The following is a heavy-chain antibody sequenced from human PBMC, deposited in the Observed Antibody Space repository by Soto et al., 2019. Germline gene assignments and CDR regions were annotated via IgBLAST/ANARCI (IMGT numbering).Heavy chain of an antibody. J-gene: IGHJ5*02. CDR3: ARESGFASCWSER. CDR2: ISSSVSTI. D-gene: IGHD3-3*01. CDR1: GFTFSSYE. Sequence: WGSRRLSCAASGFTFSSYEMNWVRQAPGKGLEWVSYISSSVSTIYYADSVKGRFTISRDNAKNSLYLQMNSLRAEDTAVYYCARESGFASCWSERWGKGTMVSVSA. V-gene: IGHV3-48*03.